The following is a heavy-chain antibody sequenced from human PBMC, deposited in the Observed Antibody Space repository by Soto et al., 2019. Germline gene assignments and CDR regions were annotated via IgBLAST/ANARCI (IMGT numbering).Heavy chain of an antibody. J-gene: IGHJ4*02. CDR2: IYDRGST. CDR3: ARHGYTSGRTYFDY. CDR1: GGSIGSSSYY. D-gene: IGHD6-19*01. V-gene: IGHV4-39*01. Sequence: SETLSLTCTVSGGSIGSSSYYWGWIRQPPGKGLEWIGSIYDRGSTYSNPSLKSRLTTSLDTSKNQFSLKLTSVTAADTAVYYCARHGYTSGRTYFDYWGQGTLVTVSS.